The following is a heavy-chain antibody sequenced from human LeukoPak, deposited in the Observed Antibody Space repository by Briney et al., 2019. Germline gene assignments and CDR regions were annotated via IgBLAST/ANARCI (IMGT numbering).Heavy chain of an antibody. D-gene: IGHD6-13*01. Sequence: SETLSLTCAVSGYSISSGYYWGWIRQPPGKGLEWIGSIYHSGSTYYNPSLKSRVTILVDTSKNQFSLKLSSVTAADTAVYYCARDPAAAGTDYWGQGTLVTVSS. CDR3: ARDPAAAGTDY. V-gene: IGHV4-38-2*02. CDR2: IYHSGST. J-gene: IGHJ4*02. CDR1: GYSISSGYY.